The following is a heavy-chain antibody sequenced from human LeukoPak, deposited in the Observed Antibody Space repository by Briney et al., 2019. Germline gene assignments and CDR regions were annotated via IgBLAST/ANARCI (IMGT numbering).Heavy chain of an antibody. J-gene: IGHJ6*03. V-gene: IGHV3-48*01. CDR2: ISSSSSTI. D-gene: IGHD6-13*01. CDR1: GFTFSSYS. CDR3: ASVYSSSWYPLVYMDV. Sequence: GGSLRLSCAAPGFTFSSYSMNWVRQAPGKGLEWVSYISSSSSTIYYADSVKGRFTISRDNAKNSLYLQMNSLRAEDTAVYYCASVYSSSWYPLVYMDVWGKGTTVTVSS.